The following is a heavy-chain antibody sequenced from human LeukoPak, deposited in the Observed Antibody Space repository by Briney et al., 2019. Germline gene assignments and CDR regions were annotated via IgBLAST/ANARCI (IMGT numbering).Heavy chain of an antibody. J-gene: IGHJ6*02. CDR1: GGSISSYY. V-gene: IGHV4-4*07. Sequence: SETLSLTCTVSGGSISSYYWSWIRQPAGKGLEWIGRIYTSGSTNYNPSLKSRVTMSVDTSKNQFSLKLSSVTAADTAVYYCARGAYSSGWSAMDVWGQGTPVTVSS. CDR2: IYTSGST. CDR3: ARGAYSSGWSAMDV. D-gene: IGHD6-19*01.